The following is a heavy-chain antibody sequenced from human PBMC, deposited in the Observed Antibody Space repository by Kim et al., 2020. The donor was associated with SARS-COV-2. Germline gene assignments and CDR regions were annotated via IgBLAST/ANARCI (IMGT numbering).Heavy chain of an antibody. CDR1: GGSISSGGYY. CDR2: IYYSGST. CDR3: ARDSPEDIPYYYYGMDG. J-gene: IGHJ6*02. V-gene: IGHV4-31*03. D-gene: IGHD2-15*01. Sequence: SETLSLTCTVSGGSISSGGYYWSWIRQHPGKGVEWIGYIYYSGSTYYNPSLKSRVTISVDTSKNQFSLKLSSVTAADTAVYYCARDSPEDIPYYYYGMDGWGQGTTVTVSS.